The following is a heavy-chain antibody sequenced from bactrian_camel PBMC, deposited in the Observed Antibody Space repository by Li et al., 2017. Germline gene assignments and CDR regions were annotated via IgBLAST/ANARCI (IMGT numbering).Heavy chain of an antibody. J-gene: IGHJ6*01. CDR2: IAPDDGAT. CDR1: GDTYRVNY. V-gene: IGHV3S54*01. CDR3: AVDDRWGGTYCSGGYWSAANFRY. Sequence: VQLVESGGGTVQPGGSLRLSCVVSGDTYRVNYIGWFRQGPGKDREGVATIAPDDGATTYDDSVKGRFTISQDNAKRTLYLQMNSLKPEDTATYYCAVDDRWGGTYCSGGYWSAANFRYWGQGTQVTVS. D-gene: IGHD1*01.